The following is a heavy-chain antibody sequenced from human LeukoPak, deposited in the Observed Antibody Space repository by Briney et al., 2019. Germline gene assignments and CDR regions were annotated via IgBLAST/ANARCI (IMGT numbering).Heavy chain of an antibody. J-gene: IGHJ4*02. CDR1: GFTFNNCW. V-gene: IGHV3-74*01. CDR2: MNNDGRVI. CDR3: AREFEATGFWALDY. D-gene: IGHD3-16*01. Sequence: GGSLRLSCKVSGFTFNNCWMHWVRQAPGKGLVWVSRMNNDGRVITYADSVKGRFTISRDNAKNTLYLQMNSLRAEDTAVYYCAREFEATGFWALDYWGQGTLVTASS.